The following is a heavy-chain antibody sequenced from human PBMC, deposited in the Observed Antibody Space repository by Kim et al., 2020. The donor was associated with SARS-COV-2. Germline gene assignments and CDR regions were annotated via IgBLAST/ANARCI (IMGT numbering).Heavy chain of an antibody. J-gene: IGHJ4*02. V-gene: IGHV3-15*01. CDR1: GFTFSNAW. Sequence: GGSLRLSCAASGFTFSNAWMSWVRQAPGKGLEWVGRIKSKTDGGTTDYAAPVKGRFTISRDDSKNTLYLQMNSLKTEDTAVYYCTTDGSYYDILTGYIYWGQGTLVTVSS. D-gene: IGHD3-9*01. CDR3: TTDGSYYDILTGYIY. CDR2: IKSKTDGGTT.